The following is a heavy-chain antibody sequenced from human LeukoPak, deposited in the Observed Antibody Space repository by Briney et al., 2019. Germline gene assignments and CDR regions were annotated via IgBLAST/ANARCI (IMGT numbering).Heavy chain of an antibody. D-gene: IGHD2-2*01. CDR2: ISAYNGNT. Sequence: RASVKVSCKASGYTFTSYGFSWVRQAPGQGLEWMGWISAYNGNTNYAQKLQGRVTMTTDTSTSTAYMELRSLRSDDTAVYYCARDLLVVVVPAANWFDPWGQGTLVTVSS. CDR1: GYTFTSYG. J-gene: IGHJ5*02. V-gene: IGHV1-18*01. CDR3: ARDLLVVVVPAANWFDP.